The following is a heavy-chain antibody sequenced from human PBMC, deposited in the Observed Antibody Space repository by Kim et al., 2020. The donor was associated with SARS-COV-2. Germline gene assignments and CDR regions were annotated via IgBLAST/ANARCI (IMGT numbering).Heavy chain of an antibody. CDR3: PIRNYSGSGRSSGCMDV. CDR2: INYRAST. CDR1: GGSFSGFY. D-gene: IGHD3-10*01. J-gene: IGHJ6*01. V-gene: IGHV4-34*01. Sequence: SETLSLTCAVNGGSFSGFYWAWIRQPPGKGLEWIGEINYRASTAYSPSLKSRVTISADMSKGHFSLKLTSVTAADTAVYYCPIRNYSGSGRSSGCMDVWG.